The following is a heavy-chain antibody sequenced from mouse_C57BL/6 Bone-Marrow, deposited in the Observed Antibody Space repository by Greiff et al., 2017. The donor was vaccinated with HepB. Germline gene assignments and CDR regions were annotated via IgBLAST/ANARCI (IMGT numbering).Heavy chain of an antibody. J-gene: IGHJ2*01. D-gene: IGHD2-4*01. V-gene: IGHV14-4*01. Sequence: EVQLQQSGAELVRPGASVKLSCTASSFNIKDDYMHWVKQRPEQGLEWIGWIDPENGDTEYASKFQGKATITADTSSNTAYLQLSSLTSEDTAVYYCTRIYYDYDGVDYWGQGTTLTVSS. CDR3: TRIYYDYDGVDY. CDR2: IDPENGDT. CDR1: SFNIKDDY.